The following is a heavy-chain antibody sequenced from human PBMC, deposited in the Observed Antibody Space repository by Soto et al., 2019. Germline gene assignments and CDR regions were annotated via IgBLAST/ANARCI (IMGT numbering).Heavy chain of an antibody. CDR2: IIPILGIA. Sequence: QVQLVQSGAEVKKPGSSVKVSCKASGGTFSSYTISWVRQAPGQGLEWMGRIIPILGIANYAQKFQGRVTINADKSPRTACMELSSLRSEDTAVYYCARDVGVGYCSGGSCYGGDYWGQGTLITVSS. CDR1: GGTFSSYT. V-gene: IGHV1-69*08. CDR3: ARDVGVGYCSGGSCYGGDY. D-gene: IGHD2-15*01. J-gene: IGHJ4*02.